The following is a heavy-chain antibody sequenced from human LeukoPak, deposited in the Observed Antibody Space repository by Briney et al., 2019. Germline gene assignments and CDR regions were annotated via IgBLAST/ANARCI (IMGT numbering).Heavy chain of an antibody. CDR2: ISYDGSNK. CDR3: AKDHPGGSYYGSGLDY. J-gene: IGHJ4*02. V-gene: IGHV3-30*04. D-gene: IGHD1-26*01. Sequence: GGSLRLSCAASGFTFSSYAMHWVRQAPGKGLEWVAVISYDGSNKYYADSVKGRFTISRDNSKNTLYLQMNSLRAEDTAVYYCAKDHPGGSYYGSGLDYWGQGTLVTVSS. CDR1: GFTFSSYA.